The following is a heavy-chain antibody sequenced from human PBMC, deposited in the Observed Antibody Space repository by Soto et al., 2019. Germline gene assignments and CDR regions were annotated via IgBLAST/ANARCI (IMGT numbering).Heavy chain of an antibody. J-gene: IGHJ4*02. V-gene: IGHV3-30*18. D-gene: IGHD1-26*01. CDR3: VKGGGSYFTGATGANPPDY. Sequence: QVQLVESGGGVVQPGRSLRLSCAASGFSFSNYGMHWARQAPGRGLEWVAVTSYDGSYKYYADSVKGRFTISRDNSKKTVFLQMNSLRLEDTAVYYCVKGGGSYFTGATGANPPDYWGQGTLVAVSS. CDR1: GFSFSNYG. CDR2: TSYDGSYK.